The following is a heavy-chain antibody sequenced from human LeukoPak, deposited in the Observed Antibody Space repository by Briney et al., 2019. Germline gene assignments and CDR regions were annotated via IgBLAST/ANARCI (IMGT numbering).Heavy chain of an antibody. Sequence: SETLSLTCAVYGGSFSGYYWSWIRQPPGKGLEWIGEINHSGSTNYNPSLKSRVTISVDTSKNQFSLELSSVTAADTAVYYCASASIAVAGIGGCWFDPWGQGTLVTVSS. J-gene: IGHJ5*02. CDR2: INHSGST. CDR1: GGSFSGYY. V-gene: IGHV4-34*01. D-gene: IGHD6-19*01. CDR3: ASASIAVAGIGGCWFDP.